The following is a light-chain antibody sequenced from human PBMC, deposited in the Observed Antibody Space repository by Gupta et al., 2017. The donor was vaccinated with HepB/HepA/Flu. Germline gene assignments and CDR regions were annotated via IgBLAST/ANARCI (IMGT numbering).Light chain of an antibody. CDR2: GAS. V-gene: IGKV3-20*01. J-gene: IGKJ4*01. CDR3: QQYGSSPPLT. CDR1: QSVSSSS. Sequence: EIVLTQSPGTLSLSPGERATLSCRASQSVSSSSLAWYQQKPGQAPRLLIYGASIRATGIPDRFSGSGCGTDFTLTISRREPEDFAVYYCQQYGSSPPLTFGGGTKVEIK.